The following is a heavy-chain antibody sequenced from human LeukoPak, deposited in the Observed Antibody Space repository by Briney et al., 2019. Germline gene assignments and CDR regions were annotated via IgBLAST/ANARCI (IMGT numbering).Heavy chain of an antibody. CDR2: ISAYNGNT. Sequence: ASVKVSCKASGYTFTSYGISWVRQAPGQGLEWMGWISAYNGNTDYAQKLQGRGTMTTDTSTSTAYMELRSLRSDDTAVYYCARNYYGSGNLYGMDVWGKGTTVTVSS. CDR3: ARNYYGSGNLYGMDV. CDR1: GYTFTSYG. D-gene: IGHD3-10*01. J-gene: IGHJ6*04. V-gene: IGHV1-18*04.